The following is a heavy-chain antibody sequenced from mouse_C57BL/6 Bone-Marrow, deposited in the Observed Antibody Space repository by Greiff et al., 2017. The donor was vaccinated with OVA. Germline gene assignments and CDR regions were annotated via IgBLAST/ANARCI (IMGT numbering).Heavy chain of an antibody. Sequence: VQLQQSGAELVKPGASVKLSCTASGFNIKDYYMHWVKQRTEQGLEWIGRIDPEDGETKYAPKFQGQATITADTSSNTSYLQLSSLTSEDPSVYSCARDGYGSRYDFDYWGQGTTLTVSS. D-gene: IGHD1-1*01. V-gene: IGHV14-2*01. CDR2: IDPEDGET. CDR3: ARDGYGSRYDFDY. J-gene: IGHJ2*01. CDR1: GFNIKDYY.